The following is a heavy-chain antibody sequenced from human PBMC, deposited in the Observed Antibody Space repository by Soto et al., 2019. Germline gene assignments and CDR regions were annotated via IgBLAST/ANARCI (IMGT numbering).Heavy chain of an antibody. CDR1: GYTFTGYY. CDR2: INPNSGGT. CDR3: AITGPDDSVFAV. D-gene: IGHD3-9*01. J-gene: IGHJ6*02. V-gene: IGHV1-2*04. Sequence: ASVKVSCKASGYTFTGYYMHWVRQAPGQGLEWMGWINPNSGGTNYAQKFQGWVTMTRDTSISTAYMELSRLRSDDTAVYDCAITGPDDSVFAVWGQGTTVPVAS.